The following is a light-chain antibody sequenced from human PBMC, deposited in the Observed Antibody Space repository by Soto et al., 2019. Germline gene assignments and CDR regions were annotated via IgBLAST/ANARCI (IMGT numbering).Light chain of an antibody. CDR3: QQYKSWPPIT. V-gene: IGKV3-15*01. CDR2: GAS. Sequence: EIVMTQSPATLSVSPGERATLSCRASQSVSSNLAWYQQKPGQAPRLLIYGASTRATGIPARFSGSWSGTEFTLTISSLQSEDFAVYYCQQYKSWPPITFGQGTRLEIK. CDR1: QSVSSN. J-gene: IGKJ5*01.